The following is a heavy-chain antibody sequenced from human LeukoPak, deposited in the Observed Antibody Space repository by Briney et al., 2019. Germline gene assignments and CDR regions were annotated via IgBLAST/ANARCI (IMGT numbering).Heavy chain of an antibody. J-gene: IGHJ5*02. CDR3: ARDLGSSATSTNWFDP. Sequence: ASVKVSCKVSGYTFTSYGISWVRQAPGQGLELMGWISPYNGHTNYAQPFQGRVTMTTDTSTSSAYMELRSLRSDDTAVYYCARDLGSSATSTNWFDPWGQGTLVTVSS. CDR2: ISPYNGHT. CDR1: GYTFTSYG. V-gene: IGHV1-18*01. D-gene: IGHD6-6*01.